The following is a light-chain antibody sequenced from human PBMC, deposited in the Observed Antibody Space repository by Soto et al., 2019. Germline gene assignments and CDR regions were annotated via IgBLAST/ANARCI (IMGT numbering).Light chain of an antibody. CDR2: KAS. CDR3: LQLYNFSWT. V-gene: IGKV1-5*03. CDR1: QSISSW. Sequence: DMQMTQSPSTLSASVGDRVTITCRASQSISSWLAWYQQKPGNAPKLLIYKASSLQSGVPSRFSGSGSGTDFTLTISRLQPEDFATYYCLQLYNFSWTFGQGTKVDIK. J-gene: IGKJ1*01.